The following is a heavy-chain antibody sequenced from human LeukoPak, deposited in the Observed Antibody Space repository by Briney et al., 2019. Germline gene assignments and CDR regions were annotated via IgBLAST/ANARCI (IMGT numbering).Heavy chain of an antibody. J-gene: IGHJ4*02. CDR1: GFTFDDYA. CDR3: ARRFDY. Sequence: GRSLRLSCAASGFTFDDYAMHWVRQAPGKGLEWVSGISWNSGSIGYADSVKGRFTISRGNAKSSLYLQMNSLRAEDTAVYYCARRFDYWGQGTLVTVSS. V-gene: IGHV3-9*01. CDR2: ISWNSGSI.